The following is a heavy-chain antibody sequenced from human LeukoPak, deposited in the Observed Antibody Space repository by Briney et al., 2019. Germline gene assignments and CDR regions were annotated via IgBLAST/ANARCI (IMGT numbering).Heavy chain of an antibody. CDR3: AREGIFYDSSGYYYHWFDP. V-gene: IGHV4-30-4*08. CDR2: IYYSGST. D-gene: IGHD3-22*01. J-gene: IGHJ5*02. Sequence: KPSGTLSLTCTVSGGSSSSGDYYWRWIRQPLGKGLEWIGYIYYSGSTYYNPSLKSRVTISVDTSKNQFSLKLSSVTAADTAVYYCAREGIFYDSSGYYYHWFDPWGQGTLVSVSS. CDR1: GGSSSSGDYY.